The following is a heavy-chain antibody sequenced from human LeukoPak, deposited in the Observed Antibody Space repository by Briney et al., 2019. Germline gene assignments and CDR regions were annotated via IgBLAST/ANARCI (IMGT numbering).Heavy chain of an antibody. Sequence: VASVKVSCKTSGYTFTTYGISWVRQAPGQGLEWMGWISPYNANTNYAQKLQGRVTMTTDTSTSTAYMELRSLRSDGTAVYYCARDLGYHLLTNYYYYGMDVWGQGTTVTVSS. CDR3: ARDLGYHLLTNYYYYGMDV. V-gene: IGHV1-18*01. CDR1: GYTFTTYG. D-gene: IGHD2-2*01. J-gene: IGHJ6*02. CDR2: ISPYNANT.